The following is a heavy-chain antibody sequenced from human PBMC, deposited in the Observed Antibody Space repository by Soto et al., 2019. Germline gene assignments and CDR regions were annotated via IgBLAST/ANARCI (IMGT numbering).Heavy chain of an antibody. J-gene: IGHJ4*02. CDR2: ISVGGGAT. CDR3: ARGYCRSNSCYAPFDY. CDR1: GFTLTSYT. V-gene: IGHV3-23*01. Sequence: GGSLRLSCAASGFTLTSYTMSWVRQAPGKGLEWLSAISVGGGATYNADSVKGRFTISSDNSKNTLYLQMNSLRAEDTALYFCARGYCRSNSCYAPFDYWGQGALVTVSS. D-gene: IGHD2-2*01.